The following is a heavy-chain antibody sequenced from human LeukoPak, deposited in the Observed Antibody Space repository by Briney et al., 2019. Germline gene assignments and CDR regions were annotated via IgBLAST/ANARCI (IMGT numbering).Heavy chain of an antibody. V-gene: IGHV4-39*01. CDR1: GGSISSSNYY. D-gene: IGHD1-26*01. J-gene: IGHJ4*02. CDR3: ARLNRNYYRFDY. CDR2: IYYSEST. Sequence: SETLSLTCTVSGGSISSSNYYWGWIRQPPGKGLEWIGTIYYSESTYYHPSLKSRVTISVDTSRSQFSLKLSSVTAADTAVYYCARLNRNYYRFDYWGQGILVTVSS.